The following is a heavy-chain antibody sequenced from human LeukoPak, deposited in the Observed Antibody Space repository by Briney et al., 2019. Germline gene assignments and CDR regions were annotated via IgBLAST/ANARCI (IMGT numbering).Heavy chain of an antibody. CDR2: IYYSGST. CDR1: GGSISSYY. V-gene: IGHV4-59*08. Sequence: SETLSLTCTVSGGSISSYYWSWIRQPPGKGLEWIGYIYYSGSTNYNPSLKSRVTISVDTSENQFSLKLSSVTAADTAVYYCARRTGGIIDYWGQGTLVTVSS. D-gene: IGHD1-14*01. CDR3: ARRTGGIIDY. J-gene: IGHJ4*02.